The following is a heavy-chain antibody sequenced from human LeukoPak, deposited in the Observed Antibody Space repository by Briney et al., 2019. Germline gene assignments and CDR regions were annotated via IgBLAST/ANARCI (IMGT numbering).Heavy chain of an antibody. D-gene: IGHD3-10*01. CDR1: GASVSSSYW. CDR3: GRRQLWFQNNSGLDV. Sequence: PSETLSLTCAVSGASVSSSYWWSWVRQPPGKGLEWIGEIYHSGGTSYSPSLQSRVTMSLDKSKNQFSLIINSVTAADTAVYYCGRRQLWFQNNSGLDVWGEGTTGTVSP. V-gene: IGHV4-4*02. CDR2: IYHSGGT. J-gene: IGHJ6*04.